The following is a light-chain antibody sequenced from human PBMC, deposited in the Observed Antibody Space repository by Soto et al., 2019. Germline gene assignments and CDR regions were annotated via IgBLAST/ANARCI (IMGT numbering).Light chain of an antibody. CDR3: QQYDNWPPWT. V-gene: IGKV3-15*01. Sequence: EMVMTQSPATLSVSPGDTATLSCRASQSIGKKVAWYQQRSGQAPRLLIYGASTRAAGVPVRFSGSGSGTEFALTISGLQSEDFAVYYCQQYDNWPPWTFGQGTKVDIK. CDR1: QSIGKK. J-gene: IGKJ1*01. CDR2: GAS.